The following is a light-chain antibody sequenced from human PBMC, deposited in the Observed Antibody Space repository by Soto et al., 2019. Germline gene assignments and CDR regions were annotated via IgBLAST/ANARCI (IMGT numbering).Light chain of an antibody. Sequence: DIQMTQSPSSVSASVGDRVTISCQASQGISRSLAWYQQKPGKAPKLLIYAASSLQSGVPSRFSGSGFGKIFTLPIRSPHPEDPAIYFCQQADTFPIPFAQGKRREI. V-gene: IGKV1D-12*01. CDR3: QQADTFPIP. CDR2: AAS. J-gene: IGKJ5*01. CDR1: QGISRS.